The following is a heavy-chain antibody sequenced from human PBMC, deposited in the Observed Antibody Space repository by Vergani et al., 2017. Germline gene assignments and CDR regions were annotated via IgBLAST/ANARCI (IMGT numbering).Heavy chain of an antibody. CDR3: AAKFDF. D-gene: IGHD4/OR15-4a*01. CDR1: GFIFSNYG. Sequence: QVQLVESGGGVVQPGRSLILSCAGSGFIFSNYGIHWVRQAPGKGLEWVAVIWYDGSNKYYAESVKGRFSVSRDNSKNTVYLQMNSLRAEDTAVYYCAAKFDFWGQGTLVTVSS. V-gene: IGHV3-33*01. J-gene: IGHJ4*02. CDR2: IWYDGSNK.